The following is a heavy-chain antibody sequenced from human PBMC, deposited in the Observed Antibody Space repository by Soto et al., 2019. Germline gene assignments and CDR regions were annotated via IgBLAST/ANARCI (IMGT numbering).Heavy chain of an antibody. Sequence: SVKVSCMASGGTFSSYAISWVRQAPGQGLEWMGGIIPIFGTANYAQKFQGRVTITADESTSTAYMELSSLRSEDTAVYYCASSASITIFGHFDYWGQGTLVTVSS. D-gene: IGHD3-3*01. CDR3: ASSASITIFGHFDY. CDR2: IIPIFGTA. J-gene: IGHJ4*02. CDR1: GGTFSSYA. V-gene: IGHV1-69*13.